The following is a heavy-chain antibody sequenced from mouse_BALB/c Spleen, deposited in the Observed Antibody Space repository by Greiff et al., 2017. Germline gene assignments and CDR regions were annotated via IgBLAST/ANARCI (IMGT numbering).Heavy chain of an antibody. D-gene: IGHD2-3*01. CDR2: ISSGGSYT. J-gene: IGHJ3*01. V-gene: IGHV5-9-4*01. CDR3: AAMTPFAY. CDR1: GFAFSSYD. Sequence: DVKLVESGGGLVKPGGSLKLSCAASGFAFSSYDMSWVRQTPEKRLEWVAEISSGGSYTYYPDTVTGRFTISRDNAKNTLYLEMSSLRSEDTAMYYCAAMTPFAYWGQGTLVTVSA.